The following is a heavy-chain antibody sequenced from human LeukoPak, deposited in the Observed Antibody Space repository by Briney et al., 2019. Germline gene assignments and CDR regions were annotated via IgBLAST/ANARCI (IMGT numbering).Heavy chain of an antibody. Sequence: SVRVSCKASGGTFSSYAISWVRQAPGQGLEWMGRIIPIFGTANYAQKFQGRVTITTDESTSTAYMKLSSLRSEDTAVYYCARELTGVIPPLQNPGGLDYWGQGTLVTVSS. J-gene: IGHJ4*02. D-gene: IGHD7-27*01. CDR1: GGTFSSYA. V-gene: IGHV1-69*05. CDR2: IIPIFGTA. CDR3: ARELTGVIPPLQNPGGLDY.